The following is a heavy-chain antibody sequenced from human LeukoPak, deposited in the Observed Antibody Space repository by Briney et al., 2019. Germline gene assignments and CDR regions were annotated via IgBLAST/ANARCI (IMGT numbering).Heavy chain of an antibody. J-gene: IGHJ5*02. CDR1: GGSISSGSYY. CDR3: ARAHDYRSAWFDP. Sequence: SQTLSLTCTVSGGSISSGSYYWSWIRQPAGKGLEWIGRIYTSGSTNYNPSLKSRVTISVDTSKNQFSLKLGSVTAADTAVYYCARAHDYRSAWFDPWGQGTLVTVSS. D-gene: IGHD4-11*01. CDR2: IYTSGST. V-gene: IGHV4-61*02.